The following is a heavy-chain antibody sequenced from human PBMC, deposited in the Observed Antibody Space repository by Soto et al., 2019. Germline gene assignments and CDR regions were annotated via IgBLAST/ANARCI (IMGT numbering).Heavy chain of an antibody. CDR3: AKGPLEPAASWGYFDY. Sequence: GGSLRLSCAASGFTFSSYAMSWVRQAPGKGLEWVSAISGSGGSTYYADSVKGRFTISRDNSKNTLYLQMNSLRAEDTAIYYCAKGPLEPAASWGYFDYWGQGTLVTVSS. CDR2: ISGSGGST. V-gene: IGHV3-23*01. J-gene: IGHJ4*02. CDR1: GFTFSSYA. D-gene: IGHD2-2*01.